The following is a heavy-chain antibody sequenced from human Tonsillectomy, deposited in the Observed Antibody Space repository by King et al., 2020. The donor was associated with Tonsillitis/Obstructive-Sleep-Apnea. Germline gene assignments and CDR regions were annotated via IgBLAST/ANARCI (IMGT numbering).Heavy chain of an antibody. CDR2: ISGSGVNT. CDR1: GFTFSIYA. V-gene: IGHV3-23*04. Sequence: VQLVESGGGLVQPGGSLRLSCAGSGFTFSIYAMTWVRQAPGKGLDWVSAISGSGVNTYYADSVKGRFTISRDNSKNTLYLQMNSLRAEDTGVYYCAKGLFSGSFQDVCDIWGQGTMVTVPS. CDR3: AKGLFSGSFQDVCDI. J-gene: IGHJ3*02. D-gene: IGHD1-26*01.